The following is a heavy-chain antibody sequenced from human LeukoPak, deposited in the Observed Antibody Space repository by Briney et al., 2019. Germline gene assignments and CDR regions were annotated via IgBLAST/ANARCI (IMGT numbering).Heavy chain of an antibody. CDR1: GGSISSGSYY. CDR2: IYTSGST. CDR3: ARGIAAGPSDAFDI. D-gene: IGHD6-13*01. J-gene: IGHJ3*02. V-gene: IGHV4-61*02. Sequence: PSQTLYLTCTVPGGSISSGSYYWNWIRQPAETGLERIGRIYTSGSTNYNPSLKSRVTISVDTSKNQFSLKLSSVTAADTAVYYCARGIAAGPSDAFDIWGQGTMVTVSS.